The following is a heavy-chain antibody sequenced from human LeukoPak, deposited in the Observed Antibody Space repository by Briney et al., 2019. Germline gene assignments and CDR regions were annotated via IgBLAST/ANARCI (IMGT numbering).Heavy chain of an antibody. Sequence: SSVKVSCKASGYTFTGYYMHWVRQAPGQGLEWMGWINPNSGGTNYAQKFQGRVTMTRDTSISTAYMELSRLRSDDTAVYYCARDVFRRGYCSSTSCYTGNWFDPWGQGTLVTVSS. CDR3: ARDVFRRGYCSSTSCYTGNWFDP. J-gene: IGHJ5*02. D-gene: IGHD2-2*02. CDR2: INPNSGGT. CDR1: GYTFTGYY. V-gene: IGHV1-2*02.